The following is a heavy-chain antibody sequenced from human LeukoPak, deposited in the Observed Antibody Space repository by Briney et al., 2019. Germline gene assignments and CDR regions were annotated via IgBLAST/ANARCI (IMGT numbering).Heavy chain of an antibody. CDR1: GYTFTSYY. Sequence: ASVKVSCKASGYTFTSYYMHWVRQAPGQGLEWMGIINPSGGSTSYAQKLQGRVTMTTDTSTSTAYMELRSLRSDDTAVYYCARGPPDGPGDFDYWGQGTLVTVSS. J-gene: IGHJ4*02. V-gene: IGHV1-46*01. CDR3: ARGPPDGPGDFDY. CDR2: INPSGGST. D-gene: IGHD5-24*01.